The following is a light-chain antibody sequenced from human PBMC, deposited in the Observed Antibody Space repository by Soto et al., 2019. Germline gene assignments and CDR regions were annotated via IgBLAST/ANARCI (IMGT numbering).Light chain of an antibody. CDR3: QSYDSSLSGYWV. CDR2: GNS. CDR1: SSNIGAGYD. V-gene: IGLV1-40*01. Sequence: QSALTQPPSVSGAPGQRDTISCTGSSSNIGAGYDVHWYQQLPGTAPKLLIYGNSNRPSGVPDRFSGSKSGTSASLAITGLQAEDEADYYCQSYDSSLSGYWVFGGGTKLTVL. J-gene: IGLJ3*02.